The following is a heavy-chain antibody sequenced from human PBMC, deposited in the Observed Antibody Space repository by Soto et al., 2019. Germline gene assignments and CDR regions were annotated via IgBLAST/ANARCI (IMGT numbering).Heavy chain of an antibody. CDR2: IIPVFDKA. J-gene: IGHJ3*01. D-gene: IGHD3-16*01. V-gene: IGHV1-69*01. Sequence: QVQLVQSGADVKKPGSSVNVSCKTSGGSFGSSAISWVRQAPAQGLEWMGEIIPVFDKANYAQNFQGRLTITADELTGTVFMELSSLRSEDTAVYFCARLRRDWGDAFELWGLGTVVTVSS. CDR1: GGSFGSSA. CDR3: ARLRRDWGDAFEL.